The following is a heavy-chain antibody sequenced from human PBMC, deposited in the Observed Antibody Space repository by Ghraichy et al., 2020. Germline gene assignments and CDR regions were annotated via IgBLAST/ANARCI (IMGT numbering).Heavy chain of an antibody. CDR1: GFTFSDFG. CDR2: ISFHGSNR. Sequence: GESLNISCAASGFTFSDFGIHWVRQAPGKGLECVAVISFHGSNRHYADSVKGRFTISRDNSKDTVYLQMDSLRPEDTALYYCTKDHSTSSAGMDVWGQGTRVTVSS. J-gene: IGHJ6*02. CDR3: TKDHSTSSAGMDV. V-gene: IGHV3-30*18. D-gene: IGHD2/OR15-2a*01.